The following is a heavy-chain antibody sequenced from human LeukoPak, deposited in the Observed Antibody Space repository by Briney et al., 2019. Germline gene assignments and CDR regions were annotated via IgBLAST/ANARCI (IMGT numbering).Heavy chain of an antibody. Sequence: SETLSLTCAVSGGSFGDFYWSWIRQPPGKGLEWIGEINHSGYTNYYPSLKSRVTISVDTSKNQFSLRLSSVTAADTAVYYCARNDYFGINNGMDVWGQGTTVTVSS. J-gene: IGHJ6*02. V-gene: IGHV4-34*01. CDR1: GGSFGDFY. D-gene: IGHD2/OR15-2a*01. CDR2: INHSGYT. CDR3: ARNDYFGINNGMDV.